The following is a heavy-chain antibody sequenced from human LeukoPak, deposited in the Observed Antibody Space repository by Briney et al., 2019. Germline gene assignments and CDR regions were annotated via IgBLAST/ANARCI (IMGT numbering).Heavy chain of an antibody. D-gene: IGHD3-22*01. CDR3: ARDVYKYDSSGSRAFDI. V-gene: IGHV4-39*07. CDR1: GGSISSSSYY. J-gene: IGHJ3*02. Sequence: PSETLSLTCTVSGGSISSSSYYWGWIRQPPGKGLEWIGSIYYSGSTYYNPSLKSRVTISVDTSKNQFSLKLSSVTAADTAVYYCARDVYKYDSSGSRAFDIWGQGTMVTVSS. CDR2: IYYSGST.